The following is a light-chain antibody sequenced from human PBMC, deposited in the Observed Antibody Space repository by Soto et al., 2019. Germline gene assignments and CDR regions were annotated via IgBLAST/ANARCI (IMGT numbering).Light chain of an antibody. Sequence: QSALTQPASVSGSPGQSITISCTGTSSDVGGYNYVSWYQHHPGKAPKLMIYDVSNRPSGVSNRFSGSKSGNTASLIISGLQAEDEAVYYGSSYTSSSTLSTYVFGTGTKLTVL. CDR3: SSYTSSSTLSTYV. CDR2: DVS. V-gene: IGLV2-14*03. CDR1: SSDVGGYNY. J-gene: IGLJ1*01.